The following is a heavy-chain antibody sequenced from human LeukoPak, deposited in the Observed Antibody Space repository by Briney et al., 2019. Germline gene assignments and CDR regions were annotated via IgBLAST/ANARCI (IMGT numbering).Heavy chain of an antibody. V-gene: IGHV3-64*01. J-gene: IGHJ4*02. CDR1: GFYFNIYA. CDR2: ISGNGGTT. D-gene: IGHD2-2*02. CDR3: ARRLGYCSRTSCYTDY. Sequence: PGGPLTLSCAASGFYFNIYAMFWVRQPPGKGLEYVSAISGNGGTTYYANSVKGRFTISRDNSKNTLYLQMGSVRAEDMAVYYCARRLGYCSRTSCYTDYWGQGALVTVSS.